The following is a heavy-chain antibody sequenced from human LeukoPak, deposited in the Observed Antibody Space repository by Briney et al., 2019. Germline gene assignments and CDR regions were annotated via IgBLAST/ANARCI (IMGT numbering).Heavy chain of an antibody. CDR3: AKDLLRHGSGWTLDY. CDR2: ISGSGGST. D-gene: IGHD6-19*01. Sequence: PGGSLRLSCAASGFTFSSYAMSWVRQAPVKGLEWVSAISGSGGSTYYADSVKGRFTISRDNSKNTLYLQMNSLRAEDTAVYYCAKDLLRHGSGWTLDYWGQGTLVTVSS. V-gene: IGHV3-23*01. CDR1: GFTFSSYA. J-gene: IGHJ4*02.